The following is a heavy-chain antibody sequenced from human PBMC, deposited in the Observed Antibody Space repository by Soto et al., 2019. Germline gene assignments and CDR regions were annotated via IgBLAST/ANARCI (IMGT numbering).Heavy chain of an antibody. D-gene: IGHD3-9*01. CDR1: GGSINSGDYY. V-gene: IGHV4-30-4*01. CDR3: ARSYTGYEAFDY. Sequence: SSETLSLTCSVSGGSINSGDYYWSWIRQSPGKGLEWIGYIYYSGSTYYNPSLKSRSTISIDTSKNQFFLDVDSVTAADTAAYYPARSYTGYEAFDYWGQGTLVTVSS. J-gene: IGHJ4*02. CDR2: IYYSGST.